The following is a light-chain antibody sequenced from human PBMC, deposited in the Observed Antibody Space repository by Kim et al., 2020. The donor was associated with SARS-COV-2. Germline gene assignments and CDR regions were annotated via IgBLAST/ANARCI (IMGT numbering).Light chain of an antibody. CDR3: SAWDSSLSAWV. CDR1: SNDVGNEG. J-gene: IGLJ3*02. V-gene: IGLV10-54*01. Sequence: QTAKLTCPGTSNDVGNEGAPWLQQHQGPPPKLLSSRNNNRPSGISERFSASRSGDTASLTITGLQPEDEADYYCSAWDSSLSAWVFGGGTQLTVL. CDR2: RNN.